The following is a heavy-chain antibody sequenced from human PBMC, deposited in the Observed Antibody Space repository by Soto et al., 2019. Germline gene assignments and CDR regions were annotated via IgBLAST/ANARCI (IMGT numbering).Heavy chain of an antibody. V-gene: IGHV4-59*01. CDR1: GGSISSYY. CDR3: ARSPLGYCSGGSCYPGYYYGMDV. J-gene: IGHJ6*01. CDR2: IYYSGST. D-gene: IGHD2-15*01. Sequence: QVQLQESGPGLVKPSETLSLTCTVSGGSISSYYWSWIRQPPGKGLEWIGYIYYSGSTNYNPSLKSRVTISVDTSKNQFSLKLSSVTAADTAVYYCARSPLGYCSGGSCYPGYYYGMDVW.